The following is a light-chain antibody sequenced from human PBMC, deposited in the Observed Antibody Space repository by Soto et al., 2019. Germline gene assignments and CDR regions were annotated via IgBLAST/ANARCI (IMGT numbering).Light chain of an antibody. V-gene: IGKV1-33*01. J-gene: IGKJ3*01. CDR2: DAS. Sequence: DIQMTQSPSSLSASVGDRVTITCQASDDISNYLKWYQQKPGKAPKVLIYDASHLESGVPSRFSGGGSGTEFTFTISSLQAEDIATYYCQQYANLPLTCGPGTKVDIK. CDR1: DDISNY. CDR3: QQYANLPLT.